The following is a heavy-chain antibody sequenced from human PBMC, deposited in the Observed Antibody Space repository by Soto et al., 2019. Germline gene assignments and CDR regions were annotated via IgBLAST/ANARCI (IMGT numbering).Heavy chain of an antibody. Sequence: GGSLRLSCAASGFTFSSYAMHWVRQAPGKGLEWVAVISYDGSNKYYADSVKGRFTISRDNSKNTLYLQMNSLRAEDTAVYYCARDPEWELIVFYFQHWGQGTLVTVSS. CDR1: GFTFSSYA. CDR3: ARDPEWELIVFYFQH. V-gene: IGHV3-30-3*01. CDR2: ISYDGSNK. J-gene: IGHJ1*01. D-gene: IGHD1-26*01.